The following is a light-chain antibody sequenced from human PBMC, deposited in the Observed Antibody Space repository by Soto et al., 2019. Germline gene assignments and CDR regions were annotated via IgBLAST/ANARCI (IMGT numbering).Light chain of an antibody. J-gene: IGLJ2*01. CDR2: DVS. Sequence: QSALTQPRSVSGSPGQSVTLSRTGTSSDVGTYNYVSWYQQHPGKAPKLMIYDVSQRPSGVPDRFSGSKSGNTASLTISGLQDEDESDYYCCSYSGSDTSVFGGGTKLTVL. V-gene: IGLV2-11*01. CDR3: CSYSGSDTSV. CDR1: SSDVGTYNY.